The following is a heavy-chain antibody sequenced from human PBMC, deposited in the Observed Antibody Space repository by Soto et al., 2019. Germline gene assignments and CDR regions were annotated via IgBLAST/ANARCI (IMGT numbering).Heavy chain of an antibody. Sequence: QVQLVQSGAEVKKPGSSVKVSCKASGGTFSNYAISWVRQAPGQGLEWMGGIIPIFITPNYAHEFRGRVTITADESTSTAYMELSSLRDEDTAVYYCARGPEYSSSWYSGDWGQGTLVTVSA. CDR1: GGTFSNYA. CDR3: ARGPEYSSSWYSGD. J-gene: IGHJ4*02. V-gene: IGHV1-69*01. D-gene: IGHD6-13*01. CDR2: IIPIFITP.